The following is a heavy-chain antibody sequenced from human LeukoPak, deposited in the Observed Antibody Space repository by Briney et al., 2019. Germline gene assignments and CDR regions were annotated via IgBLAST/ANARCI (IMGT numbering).Heavy chain of an antibody. V-gene: IGHV1-46*01. CDR2: IDPTGGTT. J-gene: IGHJ6*04. D-gene: IGHD3-10*02. CDR3: AELGITMIGGV. CDR1: GYTFTGYY. Sequence: ASVKVSCKASGYTFTGYYIHWVRQAPGQGREWMGIIDPTGGTTSSAQKFQDRLTMTRDTSTSTVYMELSSLRSGDTALYYCAELGITMIGGVWGKGTTVTISS.